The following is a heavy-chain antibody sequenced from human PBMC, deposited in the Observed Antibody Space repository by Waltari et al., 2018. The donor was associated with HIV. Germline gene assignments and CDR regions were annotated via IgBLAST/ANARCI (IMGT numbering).Heavy chain of an antibody. J-gene: IGHJ4*02. D-gene: IGHD2-15*01. CDR1: GVSLNIGGYY. Sequence: QVQLQESGPGLLRPSQTLSLTCAVSGVSLNIGGYYWSWVRQNPGTGLEWIRHIYTNGTTYYDPSLPSRVTISLDTTQHQFSLRLNSVTAADNAVYYCARGRKGYLGIEDFDSWGQGTLVTVSS. CDR3: ARGRKGYLGIEDFDS. V-gene: IGHV4-31*11. CDR2: IYTNGTT.